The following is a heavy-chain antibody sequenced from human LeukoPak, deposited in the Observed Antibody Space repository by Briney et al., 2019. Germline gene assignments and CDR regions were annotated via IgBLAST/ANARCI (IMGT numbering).Heavy chain of an antibody. CDR3: ARDKTSCSYNRCRGWFDP. CDR2: IYTSGST. V-gene: IGHV4-61*02. D-gene: IGHD2-2*01. CDR1: GGSISSGSYY. J-gene: IGHJ5*02. Sequence: SETLSLTCTVSGGSISSGSYYWSWIRQPAGKGLEWIGRIYTSGSTNYNPSLKSRVTISVDTSKNQFSLKLSSVTAADTAVYYCARDKTSCSYNRCRGWFDPWGQGTLVTVSS.